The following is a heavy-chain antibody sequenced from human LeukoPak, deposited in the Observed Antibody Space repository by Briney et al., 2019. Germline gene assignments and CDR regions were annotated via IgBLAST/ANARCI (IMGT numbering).Heavy chain of an antibody. CDR2: IFYSGNT. CDR3: ARYYYGSGSYYTH. V-gene: IGHV4-39*07. J-gene: IGHJ4*02. D-gene: IGHD3-10*01. Sequence: SETLSLTCTVSGGSISSTTSYWAWIRQPPGKGLEWIGSIFYSGNTYYNPSLKSRVTISVDTSKNQFSLKLSSVTAADTAVYSCARYYYGSGSYYTHWGQGTLVTVSS. CDR1: GGSISSTTSY.